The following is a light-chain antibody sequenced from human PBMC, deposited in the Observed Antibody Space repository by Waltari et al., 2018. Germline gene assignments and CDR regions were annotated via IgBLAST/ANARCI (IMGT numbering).Light chain of an antibody. CDR2: EVN. CDR1: SSDLVGYDY. V-gene: IGLV2-8*01. Sequence: QSALTQPPSASGSPGQSVPISCPGTSSDLVGYDYDSWYQQHPARAPKFIIHEVNARPSGVPDRFSGSKSGNTASLTVSGLQAEDEADYYCSSYAGSNNLVFGGGTKLTVL. J-gene: IGLJ2*01. CDR3: SSYAGSNNLV.